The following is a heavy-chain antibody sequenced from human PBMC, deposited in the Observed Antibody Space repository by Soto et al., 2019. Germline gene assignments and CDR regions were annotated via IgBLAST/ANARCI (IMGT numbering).Heavy chain of an antibody. Sequence: QPGGSLRLSCAASGFTFKNYWMNWVRQAPGKGLVWVSRINSDGSSTNYADSVRGRFTISRDNARNTLYLQLTSLRTEDTAVYYCARIDFWSGMDVWGRGTTVTVSS. J-gene: IGHJ6*02. CDR2: INSDGSST. CDR1: GFTFKNYW. D-gene: IGHD3-3*01. V-gene: IGHV3-74*01. CDR3: ARIDFWSGMDV.